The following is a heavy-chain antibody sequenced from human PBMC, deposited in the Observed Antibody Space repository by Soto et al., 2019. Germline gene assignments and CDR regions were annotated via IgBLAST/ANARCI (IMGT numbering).Heavy chain of an antibody. CDR2: IKSKTDGGTT. Sequence: AGGSLRLSCAASGFTFSNAGMNWVRQAPGKGLEWVGRIKSKTDGGTTDYAAPVKGRFTISRDDSKNTLYLQMNSLKTEDTAVYYCTTVRQWLVLGYYYGMDVWGQGTTVTVSS. J-gene: IGHJ6*02. CDR3: TTVRQWLVLGYYYGMDV. CDR1: GFTFSNAG. V-gene: IGHV3-15*07. D-gene: IGHD6-19*01.